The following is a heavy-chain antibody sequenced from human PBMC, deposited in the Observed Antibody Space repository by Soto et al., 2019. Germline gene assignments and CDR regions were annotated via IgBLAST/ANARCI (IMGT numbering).Heavy chain of an antibody. D-gene: IGHD5-18*01. V-gene: IGHV1-69*15. CDR1: GGTFYTYT. J-gene: IGHJ4*02. Sequence: QVQLVQSGAEVRKPGSSVQVSCKASGGTFYTYTFSWVRQAPGQGLEWMGSITPIYPTTNYAEKFQGRLTVTADGSTSTAYRELSSLTSDDTAVYYCARLPRYSFPTSDDLDSWGQGTLVTVSS. CDR2: ITPIYPTT. CDR3: ARLPRYSFPTSDDLDS.